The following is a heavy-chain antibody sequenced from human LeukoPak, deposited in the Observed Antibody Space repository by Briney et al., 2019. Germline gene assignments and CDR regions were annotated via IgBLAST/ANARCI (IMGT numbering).Heavy chain of an antibody. V-gene: IGHV1/OR15-1*03. CDR1: GYIFTDYY. Sequence: ASVKVSCKASGYIFTDYYMHWVRQAPGQELGWMGRINPNSGGTNYAQKFQGRVTMTRDTSISTAYTELSSLRPEDTATYYCARRYSGVMQGYFDYWGQGTLVTVSS. J-gene: IGHJ4*02. CDR3: ARRYSGVMQGYFDY. CDR2: INPNSGGT. D-gene: IGHD5-12*01.